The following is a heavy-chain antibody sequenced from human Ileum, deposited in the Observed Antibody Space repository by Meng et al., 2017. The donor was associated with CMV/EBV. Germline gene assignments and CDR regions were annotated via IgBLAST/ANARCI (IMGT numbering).Heavy chain of an antibody. Sequence: VTVVAKLTQPRAPVCVASRASCTSFANYGCTWRRLAPEQVLGWLGWISGLTGNPHYAQRIQGRATLTADTSTTTAYMELTSLRSDDTAVYYCARDRSDLGREGFSYWGQGTLVTVSS. CDR3: ARDRSDLGREGFSY. J-gene: IGHJ4*02. V-gene: IGHV1-18*01. CDR1: CTSFANYG. CDR2: ISGLTGNP. D-gene: IGHD3-10*01.